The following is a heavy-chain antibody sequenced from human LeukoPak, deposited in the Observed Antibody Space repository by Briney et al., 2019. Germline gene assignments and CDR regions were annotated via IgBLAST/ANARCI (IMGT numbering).Heavy chain of an antibody. V-gene: IGHV5-51*01. D-gene: IGHD2-8*01. CDR2: IYPGDSDT. CDR3: ARLGGYCTNGVCYTSHNLDY. Sequence: GESLKISCKGSGYSFTSYWIGWVRQMPGKGLEWMGIIYPGDSDTRYSPSFQGQVTFSADKSISTAYLQWSSLKASDTAMYYCARLGGYCTNGVCYTSHNLDYWGQGTLVTVSS. J-gene: IGHJ4*02. CDR1: GYSFTSYW.